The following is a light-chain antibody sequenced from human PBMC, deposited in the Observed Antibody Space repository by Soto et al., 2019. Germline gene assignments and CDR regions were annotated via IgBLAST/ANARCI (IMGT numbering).Light chain of an antibody. Sequence: DIQMTQSPATLSASVGDRVTITCRASQSIRNWLAWYQQKPGKAPKVLIYDASSLGSGVPSRFSGSGSGTEFTLTISSLQPDDFATYYCQHYNSYSEAFGQGTKVDIK. V-gene: IGKV1-5*01. CDR1: QSIRNW. CDR2: DAS. J-gene: IGKJ1*01. CDR3: QHYNSYSEA.